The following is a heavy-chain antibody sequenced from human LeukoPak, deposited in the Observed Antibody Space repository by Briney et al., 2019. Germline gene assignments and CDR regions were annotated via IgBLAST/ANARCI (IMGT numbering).Heavy chain of an antibody. CDR2: IKQDGTEK. D-gene: IGHD3-22*01. CDR1: GFSFTTYW. V-gene: IGHV3-7*01. Sequence: GGSLRLSCAASGFSFTTYWMSWVRQAPGKGLEWVANIKQDGTEKYYVDSVKGRFTISRDNAKNSLYLQMNSLRAEDTAVYYCARGRGYPDYWGQGTLVTVSS. CDR3: ARGRGYPDY. J-gene: IGHJ4*02.